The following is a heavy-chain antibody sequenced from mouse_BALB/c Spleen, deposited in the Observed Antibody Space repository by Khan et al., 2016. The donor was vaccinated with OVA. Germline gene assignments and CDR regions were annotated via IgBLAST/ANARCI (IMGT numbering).Heavy chain of an antibody. CDR3: TSLVDY. Sequence: EVELVESGGGLVKPGGSLKLSCAASGFTFSSYAVSWIRQTPEKRLEWVASINSGGSTYYPDSVKGRFTISRDDAMNILYLLMSSLWSEDTAMYYCTSLVDYWGQGTSVTVSS. CDR1: GFTFSSYA. V-gene: IGHV5-6-5*01. J-gene: IGHJ4*01. CDR2: INSGGST.